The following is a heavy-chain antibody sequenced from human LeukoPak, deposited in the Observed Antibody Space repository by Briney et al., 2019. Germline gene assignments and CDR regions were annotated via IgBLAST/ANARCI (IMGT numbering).Heavy chain of an antibody. CDR2: IIPIFGTA. J-gene: IGHJ4*02. V-gene: IGHV1-69*13. Sequence: GASVQVSCKASGGTFSSYAISWVRQAPGQGLEWMGGIIPIFGTANYAQKFQGRVTITADESTSTAYMELSSLRSEDTAVYYCARVNPYCSSTSCYGSFDYWGQGTLVTVSS. D-gene: IGHD2-2*01. CDR1: GGTFSSYA. CDR3: ARVNPYCSSTSCYGSFDY.